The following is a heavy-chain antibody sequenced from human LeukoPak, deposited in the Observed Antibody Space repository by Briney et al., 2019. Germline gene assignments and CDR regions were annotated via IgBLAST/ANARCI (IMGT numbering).Heavy chain of an antibody. CDR2: INHSGST. Sequence: ASETLSLTCTVSGGSINTNPNYWGWVRQPPGKGLEWIGEINHSGSTNYNPSLKSRVTISVDTSKNQFSLKLTSVTAADTAVYYCATLGEYYDSSGYYYNWGQGTLVTVSS. J-gene: IGHJ4*02. CDR3: ATLGEYYDSSGYYYN. D-gene: IGHD3-22*01. CDR1: GGSINTNPNY. V-gene: IGHV4-39*07.